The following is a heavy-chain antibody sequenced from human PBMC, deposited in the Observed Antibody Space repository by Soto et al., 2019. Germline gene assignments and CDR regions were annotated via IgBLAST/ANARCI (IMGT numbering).Heavy chain of an antibody. CDR2: ISAYNGNT. CDR3: ARDLGPVDD. CDR1: GYTFTNYG. J-gene: IGHJ4*02. Sequence: QVQLVQSGAEVKKPGASVKVSCKASGYTFTNYGISWVRQAPGQGLEWMGWISAYNGNTKYAQKLQGRVTMTTDTSTSTADMELRSRGSDDTAVYYCARDLGPVDDGGQGTLVTVSS. V-gene: IGHV1-18*01.